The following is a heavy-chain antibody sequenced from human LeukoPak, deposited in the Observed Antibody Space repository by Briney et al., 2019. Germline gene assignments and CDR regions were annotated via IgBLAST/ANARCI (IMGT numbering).Heavy chain of an antibody. Sequence: PSETLSLTCTVSGGSISSSSYYWGWLRQPPGKGLEWIGSIYYSGSTYYNPSLKSRVTISVDTSKNQFSLKLSSVTAADTAVYYCAREGDAYYYYYMDVWGKGTTVTVSS. CDR2: IYYSGST. J-gene: IGHJ6*03. CDR1: GGSISSSSYY. V-gene: IGHV4-39*07. CDR3: AREGDAYYYYYMDV. D-gene: IGHD5-24*01.